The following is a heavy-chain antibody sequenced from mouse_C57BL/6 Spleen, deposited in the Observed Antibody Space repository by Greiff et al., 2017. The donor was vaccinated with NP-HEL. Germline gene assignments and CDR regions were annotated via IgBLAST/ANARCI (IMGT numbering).Heavy chain of an antibody. J-gene: IGHJ3*01. CDR3: ASLSYGNYVWFAY. Sequence: KLSCKATGYTFTGYWIEWVKQRPGHGLEWIGEILPGSGSTNYNEKFKGKATFTADTSSNTAYRQLSSPPTKDSAIYYGASLSYGNYVWFAYWGQGTLVTVSA. V-gene: IGHV1-9*01. CDR2: ILPGSGST. D-gene: IGHD2-10*02. CDR1: GYTFTGYW.